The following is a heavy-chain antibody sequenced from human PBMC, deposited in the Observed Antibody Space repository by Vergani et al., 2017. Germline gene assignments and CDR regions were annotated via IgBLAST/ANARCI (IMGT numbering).Heavy chain of an antibody. J-gene: IGHJ6*02. CDR1: GFTFSSYG. CDR3: AKDYEEVAGHYYYYGMDV. Sequence: QVQLVESGGGVVQPGGSLRLSCAASGFTFSSYGMHWVRQAPGKGLEWVAFIRYDGSNKYYADSVKGRFTISRDNSKNTLYLQMNSLRAEDTAVYYCAKDYEEVAGHYYYYGMDVWGQGTTVTVSS. CDR2: IRYDGSNK. V-gene: IGHV3-30*02. D-gene: IGHD6-19*01.